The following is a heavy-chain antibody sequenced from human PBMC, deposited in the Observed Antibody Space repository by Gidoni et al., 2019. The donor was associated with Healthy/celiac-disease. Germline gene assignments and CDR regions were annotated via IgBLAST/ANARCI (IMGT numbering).Heavy chain of an antibody. J-gene: IGHJ4*02. V-gene: IGHV1-18*01. D-gene: IGHD3-22*01. CDR3: ARDHYDSIGYYS. Sequence: QVQMVQTGAAVRKHGASVKVSCKACGYTFTSYGISWVRQAPGQGLEWMGWISAYNGNTNYAQKLQGRVTMTTDTSTSTAYMELSSLRSDDTAVYYCARDHYDSIGYYSWGQGTLVTVSS. CDR2: ISAYNGNT. CDR1: GYTFTSYG.